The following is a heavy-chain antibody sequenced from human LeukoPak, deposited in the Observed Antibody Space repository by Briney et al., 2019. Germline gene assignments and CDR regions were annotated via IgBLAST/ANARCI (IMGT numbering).Heavy chain of an antibody. CDR2: IYYSGST. CDR1: GGSISSGDYY. CDR3: ARSQTAMVTFDY. Sequence: SQTLSLTCTVSGGSISSGDYYWSWIRQPPGKGLEWIGYIYYSGSTYYNPSLKSRVTISVDTSKNQFSLKLSSVTAADTVVYYCARSQTAMVTFDYWGQGTLVTVSS. V-gene: IGHV4-30-4*08. D-gene: IGHD5-18*01. J-gene: IGHJ4*02.